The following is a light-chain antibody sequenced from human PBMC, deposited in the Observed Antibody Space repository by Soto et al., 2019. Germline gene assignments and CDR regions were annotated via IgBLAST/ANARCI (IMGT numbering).Light chain of an antibody. J-gene: IGLJ1*01. Sequence: QSALTQPRSVSGSPGQSVTISCTGTSSDVGGYNYVSLYQQHPDKAPKVMIYDVTKRPSGVPDRFSGSKSGNTASLTISGLQAEDEADYYCCSYAGSYIYVFGTGTKVTVL. V-gene: IGLV2-11*01. CDR2: DVT. CDR1: SSDVGGYNY. CDR3: CSYAGSYIYV.